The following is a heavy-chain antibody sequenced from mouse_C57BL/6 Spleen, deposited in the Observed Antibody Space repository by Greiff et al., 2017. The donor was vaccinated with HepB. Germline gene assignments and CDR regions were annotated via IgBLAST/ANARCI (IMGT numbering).Heavy chain of an antibody. CDR1: GYAFSSSW. D-gene: IGHD3-2*01. CDR3: ARSPRQGGYAMDY. CDR2: IYPGDGDT. Sequence: QVQLKQSGPELVKPGASVKISCKASGYAFSSSWMNWVKQRPGKGLEWIGRIYPGDGDTNYNGKFKGKATLTADKSSSTAYMQLSSLTSEDSAVYFCARSPRQGGYAMDYWGQGTSVTVSS. J-gene: IGHJ4*01. V-gene: IGHV1-82*01.